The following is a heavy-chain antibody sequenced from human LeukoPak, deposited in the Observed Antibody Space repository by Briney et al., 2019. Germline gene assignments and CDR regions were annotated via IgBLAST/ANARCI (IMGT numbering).Heavy chain of an antibody. J-gene: IGHJ4*02. CDR3: ARQVARGATTPAFDY. CDR2: INHSGST. Sequence: PGGSLRLSCAASGFTFSSYALSWVRQAPGKGLEWIGEINHSGSTNYNPSLKSRVTISVDTSKNQFSLKLSSVTAADTAVYYCARQVARGATTPAFDYWGQGTLVTVSS. CDR1: GFTFSSYA. V-gene: IGHV4-34*01. D-gene: IGHD1-26*01.